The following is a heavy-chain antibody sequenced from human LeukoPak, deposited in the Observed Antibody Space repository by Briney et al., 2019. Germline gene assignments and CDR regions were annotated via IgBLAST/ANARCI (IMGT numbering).Heavy chain of an antibody. D-gene: IGHD3-22*01. V-gene: IGHV1-18*01. CDR1: GYTFTSYG. Sequence: ASVKGSCKASGYTFTSYGISWVRQAPGQGLEWMGWISAYNGNTNYAQKFQGRVTMTRDTSITTAYMELSRLISDDTAVYYCARRGPRDSSGYYYYPDYWGQGTLVTVSS. CDR2: ISAYNGNT. J-gene: IGHJ4*02. CDR3: ARRGPRDSSGYYYYPDY.